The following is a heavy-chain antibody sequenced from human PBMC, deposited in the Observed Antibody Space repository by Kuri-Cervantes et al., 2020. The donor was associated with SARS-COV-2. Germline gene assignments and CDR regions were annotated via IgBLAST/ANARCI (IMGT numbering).Heavy chain of an antibody. CDR1: GFTFSSYC. CDR2: INSDGSST. Sequence: SLMIYCAASGFTFSSYCMHWVRQAPGKGLVWVSRINSDGSSTSYADSVKGRFTISRDNAKNTLYLQMNSLRAEDTAVYSCARGYCSSTSCYSGYMDVWGKGTTVTVSS. D-gene: IGHD2-2*01. J-gene: IGHJ6*03. CDR3: ARGYCSSTSCYSGYMDV. V-gene: IGHV3-74*01.